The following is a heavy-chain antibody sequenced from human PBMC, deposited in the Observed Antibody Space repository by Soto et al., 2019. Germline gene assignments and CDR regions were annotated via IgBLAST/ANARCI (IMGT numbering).Heavy chain of an antibody. J-gene: IGHJ4*02. CDR1: GYTFTSYA. Sequence: ASVKVSCKASGYTFTSYAMHWVRQAPGQRLEWMGWINAGNGNTKYSQKFQGRVTITRDTSASTAYMELSSLRAEDTAVYYCATEVWVYYDFWSGYSDYWGQGTLVTVSS. V-gene: IGHV1-3*01. CDR3: ATEVWVYYDFWSGYSDY. D-gene: IGHD3-3*01. CDR2: INAGNGNT.